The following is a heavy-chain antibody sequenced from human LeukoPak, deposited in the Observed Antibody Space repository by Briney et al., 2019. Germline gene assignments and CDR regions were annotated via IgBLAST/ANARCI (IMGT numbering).Heavy chain of an antibody. V-gene: IGHV1-69*13. CDR2: IIPIFGTA. CDR1: GYTFTGYY. D-gene: IGHD2-2*01. CDR3: ASRSTTGNYYYYYGMDV. J-gene: IGHJ6*02. Sequence: SVKVSCKASGYTFTGYYMHWVRQAPGQGLEWMGGIIPIFGTANYAQKFQGRVTITADESTSTAYMELSSLRSEDTAVYYCASRSTTGNYYYYYGMDVWGQGTTVTVSS.